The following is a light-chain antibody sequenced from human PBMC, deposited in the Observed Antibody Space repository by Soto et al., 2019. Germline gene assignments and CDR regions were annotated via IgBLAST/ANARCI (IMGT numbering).Light chain of an antibody. CDR3: LSYDSSLSGSRV. Sequence: QTVVTQPPSVSGAPGQRVTISCTGSSSNIGAGYDVHWYQQLPGTAPKLLIYGNNNQPSGVPDRFSGSKSGTSASLAITGLQAEDEADYYCLSYDSSLSGSRVFGGGTKLTVL. CDR1: SSNIGAGYD. CDR2: GNN. J-gene: IGLJ2*01. V-gene: IGLV1-40*01.